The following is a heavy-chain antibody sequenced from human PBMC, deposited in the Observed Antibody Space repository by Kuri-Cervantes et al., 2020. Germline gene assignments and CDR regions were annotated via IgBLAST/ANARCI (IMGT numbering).Heavy chain of an antibody. V-gene: IGHV4-38-2*02. Sequence: SETLSLTCAVSGYSISSGYYWGWIRQPPGKGLEWIGSIYHSGSTYYNPSLKSRVTLFVDTSKNQFSLKVSSVTAADTAVYYCAKDHEGHCNTNRCRFNSLDMWGQGTMVTVSS. D-gene: IGHD2-2*01. J-gene: IGHJ3*02. CDR1: GYSISSGYY. CDR3: AKDHEGHCNTNRCRFNSLDM. CDR2: IYHSGST.